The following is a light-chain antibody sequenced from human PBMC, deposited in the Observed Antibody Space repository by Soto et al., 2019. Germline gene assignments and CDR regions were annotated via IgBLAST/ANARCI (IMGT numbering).Light chain of an antibody. Sequence: QSALTQPPSASGSPGQSVTISCTGTSSDVGGYNYVSWYQQHPGKAPKLMIYEVSKRPSVVPDRFSGSKSGNTASLTVSGLQAEDEDDYYCSSYAGSNNSLYVFRTGTKLTVL. CDR2: EVS. V-gene: IGLV2-8*01. CDR3: SSYAGSNNSLYV. CDR1: SSDVGGYNY. J-gene: IGLJ1*01.